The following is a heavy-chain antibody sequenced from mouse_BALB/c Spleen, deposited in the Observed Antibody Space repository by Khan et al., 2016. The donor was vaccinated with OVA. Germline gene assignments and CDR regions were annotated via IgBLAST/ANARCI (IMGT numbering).Heavy chain of an antibody. CDR2: INPSNGYT. V-gene: IGHV1-4*01. J-gene: IGHJ3*01. CDR3: VRDREYYSKDGWFDY. CDR1: GYTFTSYT. D-gene: IGHD2-5*01. Sequence: QVRLQQSGAELARPGASVKMSCKASGYTFTSYTIHWIKLRPGQGLEWIGYINPSNGYTNYNQKFKDKATLTADKSSTTAYMQLSSLTSDDSAVYKGVRDREYYSKDGWFDYWGQGTLVTVSA.